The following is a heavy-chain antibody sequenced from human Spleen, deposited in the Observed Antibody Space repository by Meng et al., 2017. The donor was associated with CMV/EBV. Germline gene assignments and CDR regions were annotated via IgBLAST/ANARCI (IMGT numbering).Heavy chain of an antibody. Sequence: CAASGFTFSSYAMHWVRQAPGKGLDWVAVLSYYGSNKFYADSVEGRFTISRDNSKNTLYLQMNSLRAEDTAVYYCAREDGIWGSFDICGQGTMVTVSS. CDR3: AREDGIWGSFDI. J-gene: IGHJ3*02. CDR1: GFTFSSYA. V-gene: IGHV3-30-3*01. D-gene: IGHD3-16*01. CDR2: LSYYGSNK.